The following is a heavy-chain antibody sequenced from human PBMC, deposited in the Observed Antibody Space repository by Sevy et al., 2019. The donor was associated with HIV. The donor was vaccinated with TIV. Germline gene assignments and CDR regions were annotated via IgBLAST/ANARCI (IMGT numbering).Heavy chain of an antibody. D-gene: IGHD3-3*01. V-gene: IGHV4-30-4*01. CDR2: IYYSGNT. CDR1: GGSIRNADYW. Sequence: SETLSLTCTVSGGSIRNADYWWSWIRQPPGRGLEWIGHIYYSGNTYYNPSLRSRVTKSINTSKNHFSLTLSSVTAADTAVYYCARERVFSSPDYWCQGTLVTVSS. J-gene: IGHJ4*02. CDR3: ARERVFSSPDY.